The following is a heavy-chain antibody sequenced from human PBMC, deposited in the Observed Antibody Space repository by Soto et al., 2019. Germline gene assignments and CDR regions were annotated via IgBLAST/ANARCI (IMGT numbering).Heavy chain of an antibody. CDR1: GYTFTSYG. J-gene: IGHJ3*02. Sequence: ASVKVSCKASGYTFTSYGISWVRQAPGQGLEWMGWISAYNGNTNYAQKLQGRVTMTTDTSTSTAYMELRSLRSDDTAVYYCARTRYSRKYDAFDIWGQGTMVTVSS. CDR3: ARTRYSRKYDAFDI. V-gene: IGHV1-18*01. D-gene: IGHD1-26*01. CDR2: ISAYNGNT.